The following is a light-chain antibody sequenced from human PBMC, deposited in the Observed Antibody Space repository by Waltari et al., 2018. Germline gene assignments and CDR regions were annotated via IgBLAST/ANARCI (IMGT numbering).Light chain of an antibody. CDR1: SGHSNNI. CDR3: QTGGHGTWV. Sequence: QLVLTQSPSASASLGASVKLTCTLSSGHSNNIIAWLQQRPEKGPRYLMKVNSDGSHNKGDEIPERFSGSSSGAERYLTISSVQSEDEADYYCQTGGHGTWVFGGGTTLTVL. CDR2: VNSDGSH. J-gene: IGLJ3*02. V-gene: IGLV4-69*01.